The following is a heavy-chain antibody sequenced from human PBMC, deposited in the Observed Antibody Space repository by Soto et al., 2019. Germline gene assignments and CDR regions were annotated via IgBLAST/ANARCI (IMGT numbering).Heavy chain of an antibody. CDR2: IYYSGST. CDR3: ATQQLSFDWFDP. CDR1: GGSISSSSYY. Sequence: SETLSLTCTVSGGSISSSSYYWGWIRQPPGKGLEWIGSIYYSGSTYYNPSLKSRVTISVDTSKNQFSLKLSSVTAADTAVYYCATQQLSFDWFDPWGQGTLVTVSS. J-gene: IGHJ5*02. V-gene: IGHV4-39*01. D-gene: IGHD6-13*01.